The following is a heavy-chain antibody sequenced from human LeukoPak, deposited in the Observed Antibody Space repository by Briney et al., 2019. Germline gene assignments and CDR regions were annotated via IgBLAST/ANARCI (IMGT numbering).Heavy chain of an antibody. V-gene: IGHV5-51*01. J-gene: IGHJ5*02. CDR2: IYPGDYYT. CDR3: ASRTGCRSGRFDP. Sequence: GESLKISCKGSGYSFTSYWIDWVRQAPGKGLEWMGIIYPGDYYTRYSPSFQGQVTISADMSIRIAYLRWRSLKASDTAMEYCASRTGCRSGRFDPWGQGTLVTVSS. CDR1: GYSFTSYW. D-gene: IGHD6-25*01.